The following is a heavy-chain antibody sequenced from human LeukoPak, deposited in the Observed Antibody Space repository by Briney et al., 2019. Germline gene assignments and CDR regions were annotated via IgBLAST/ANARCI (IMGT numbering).Heavy chain of an antibody. CDR3: ARTTYYSCDAGTCYYRPFDS. D-gene: IGHD1-26*01. Sequence: GGSLRLSCTASGFSFSTYWMHWVRQAPGEGLLWVSRINSDESSTDYADSVKGRFTISRDNAKNTLYLQMNSLRAEDTAVYYCARTTYYSCDAGTCYYRPFDSWGQGTLVTVSS. CDR1: GFSFSTYW. J-gene: IGHJ4*02. V-gene: IGHV3-74*01. CDR2: INSDESST.